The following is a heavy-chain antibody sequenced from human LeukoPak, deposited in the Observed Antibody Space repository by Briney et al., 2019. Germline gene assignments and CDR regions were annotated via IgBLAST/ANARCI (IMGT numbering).Heavy chain of an antibody. J-gene: IGHJ6*03. D-gene: IGHD3-10*01. CDR1: GFTFSSYD. CDR2: ISSSGITI. CDR3: ARDQYGSGDGYYMDL. Sequence: GGSLRLPCAASGFTFSSYDMNWVRQAPGKGLEWVSYISSSGITIFYADSVKGRFTISRDNAKNSLYLQMNSLRSEDTALYYCARDQYGSGDGYYMDLWGKGTTVTISS. V-gene: IGHV3-48*03.